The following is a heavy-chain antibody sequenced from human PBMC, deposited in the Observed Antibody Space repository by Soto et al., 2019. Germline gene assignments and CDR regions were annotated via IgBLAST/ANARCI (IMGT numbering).Heavy chain of an antibody. Sequence: GGSLRLSCAASGFTFSSYAMHWVRQAPGKGLEWVAVISYDGSNKYYADSVKGRFTISRDNSKNTLYLQMNSLRAEDTAVYYCARGDFWSGYYTYYYGMDVWGQGTTVTVSS. CDR3: ARGDFWSGYYTYYYGMDV. D-gene: IGHD3-3*01. J-gene: IGHJ6*02. CDR1: GFTFSSYA. CDR2: ISYDGSNK. V-gene: IGHV3-30-3*01.